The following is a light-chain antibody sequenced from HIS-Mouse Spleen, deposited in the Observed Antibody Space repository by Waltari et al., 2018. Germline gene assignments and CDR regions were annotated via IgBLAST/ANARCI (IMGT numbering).Light chain of an antibody. V-gene: IGLV2-8*01. CDR3: SSYAGSNNYV. Sequence: QSALTQPPPASGSPGQSVTIPCTGTSSDVGGYNYVPWYQQHPGKAPKLMIYEVSKRPSGVPDRFSGSKSGNTASLTVSGLQAEDEADYYCSSYAGSNNYVFGTGTKVTVL. CDR1: SSDVGGYNY. CDR2: EVS. J-gene: IGLJ1*01.